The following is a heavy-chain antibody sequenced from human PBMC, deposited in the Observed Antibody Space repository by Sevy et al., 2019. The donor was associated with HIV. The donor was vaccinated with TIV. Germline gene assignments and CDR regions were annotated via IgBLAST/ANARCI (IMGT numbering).Heavy chain of an antibody. Sequence: GESLKISCKGSGYSFTTYWITWVRQMPGKGLEGMGRIDPIESYTNYSPSFQGHVTISADKSISTVYLQWSSLKASDTAMYYCARHLGYYDSGTYYDYFDYWGQRTLVTVSS. D-gene: IGHD3-10*01. J-gene: IGHJ4*02. V-gene: IGHV5-10-1*01. CDR2: IDPIESYT. CDR1: GYSFTTYW. CDR3: ARHLGYYDSGTYYDYFDY.